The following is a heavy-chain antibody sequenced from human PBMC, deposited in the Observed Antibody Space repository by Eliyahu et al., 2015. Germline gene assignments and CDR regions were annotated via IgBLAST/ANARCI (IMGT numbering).Heavy chain of an antibody. V-gene: IGHV3-23*04. CDR2: ISGSGGST. Sequence: EVQLVESGGGLVQPGGSLRLSCAASGFXFXSXXXXWVRQAPGKGVGWVSAISGSGGSTYYADSVKGRFTISRDNSKNTLYLQMNSLRAEDTAVYYCAKDQSGWQGLAGTYYFDYWGQGTLVTVSS. CDR3: AKDQSGWQGLAGTYYFDY. J-gene: IGHJ4*02. CDR1: GFXFXSXX. D-gene: IGHD6-19*01.